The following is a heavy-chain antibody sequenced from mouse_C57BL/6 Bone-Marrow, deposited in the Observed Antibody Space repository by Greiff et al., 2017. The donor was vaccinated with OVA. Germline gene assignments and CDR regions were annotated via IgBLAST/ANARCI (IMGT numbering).Heavy chain of an antibody. Sequence: EVNLVESGGGLVKPGGSLKLSCAASGFTFSDYGMHWVRQAPEKGLEWVAYISSGSSTIYYADTVKGRFTISRDNAKNTLFLKMTSLRSEDTAMYYCASTVVAFDYWGQGTTLTVSS. CDR2: ISSGSSTI. CDR1: GFTFSDYG. CDR3: ASTVVAFDY. J-gene: IGHJ2*01. V-gene: IGHV5-17*01. D-gene: IGHD1-1*01.